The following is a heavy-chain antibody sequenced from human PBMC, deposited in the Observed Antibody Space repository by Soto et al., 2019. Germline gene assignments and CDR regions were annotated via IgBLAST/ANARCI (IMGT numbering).Heavy chain of an antibody. V-gene: IGHV3-53*01. Sequence: GGSLRLSCAVSGFSVSNTHMAWVRQAPGKGLEWVSLMYYGGSTYFTDSVESRFTISRDNSKNTVYLQMHSLRAEDTAQYYCARAPGGSNWIYWYFDLWGRGTLVTVSS. CDR2: MYYGGST. D-gene: IGHD1-26*01. CDR1: GFSVSNTH. J-gene: IGHJ2*01. CDR3: ARAPGGSNWIYWYFDL.